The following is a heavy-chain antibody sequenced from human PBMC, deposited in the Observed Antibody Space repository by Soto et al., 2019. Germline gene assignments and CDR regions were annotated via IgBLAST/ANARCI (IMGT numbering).Heavy chain of an antibody. V-gene: IGHV1-69*13. CDR3: ARVRRVGLVILSMFDP. Sequence: GASVKVSCKVSGYTLTELSMHWVRQAPGQGLEWMGGIIPIFGTANYAQKFQGRVTITADESTSTAYMELSSLRSEDTAVYYCARVRRVGLVILSMFDPWGQGTLVTVSS. J-gene: IGHJ5*02. CDR2: IIPIFGTA. D-gene: IGHD3-9*01. CDR1: GYTLTELS.